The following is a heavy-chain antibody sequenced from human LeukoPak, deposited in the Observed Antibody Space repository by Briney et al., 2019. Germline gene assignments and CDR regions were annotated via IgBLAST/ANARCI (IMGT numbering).Heavy chain of an antibody. Sequence: GGSLRLSCSASGFTFSSYAMHWVRQAPGKGPEYVSTIYSNGDTTYYADSVKGRFTISRDNFKNTLYLQMSSLRPEDTALYYCVKDRSGSFALDYWGQGTLVTVSS. CDR3: VKDRSGSFALDY. CDR2: IYSNGDTT. V-gene: IGHV3-64D*06. D-gene: IGHD3-10*01. CDR1: GFTFSSYA. J-gene: IGHJ4*02.